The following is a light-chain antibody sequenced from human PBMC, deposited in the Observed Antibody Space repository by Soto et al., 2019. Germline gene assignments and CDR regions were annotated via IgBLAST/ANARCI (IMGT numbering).Light chain of an antibody. Sequence: DIVLTQSPGTLSLSPGEGATLSCRASQSVASPFLAWYQQKLGQAPRLLIYGASSRATGIPDRFSGSGSGTDFTLTISSLEPEDVAVYYCQQFESSPYTFGQGTKLEIK. CDR1: QSVASPF. J-gene: IGKJ2*01. V-gene: IGKV3-20*01. CDR2: GAS. CDR3: QQFESSPYT.